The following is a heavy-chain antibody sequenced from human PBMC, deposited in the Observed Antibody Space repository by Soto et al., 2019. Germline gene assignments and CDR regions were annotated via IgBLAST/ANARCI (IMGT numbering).Heavy chain of an antibody. J-gene: IGHJ3*02. D-gene: IGHD2-21*01. CDR1: GFTFSSYG. Sequence: QVELVESGGGVVHPGTSLRLSCAASGFTFSSYGLHWVRQAPGKGLEWVAGISYDGGSQYYADSVKGRFTISRDDSKNPLYLQMNSPRTEDTAVYHCAKVWVEMSTNDAFDIWGQGTMVTVS. V-gene: IGHV3-30*18. CDR2: ISYDGGSQ. CDR3: AKVWVEMSTNDAFDI.